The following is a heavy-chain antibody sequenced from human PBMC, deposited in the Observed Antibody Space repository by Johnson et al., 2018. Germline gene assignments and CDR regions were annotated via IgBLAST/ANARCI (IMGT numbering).Heavy chain of an antibody. Sequence: EVQLVESGGGLVQPGGSLRLSCAASGLTFSSFSMNWVRQAPGKGLEWVSSISSSSTYIYYADSVKGRFTISRDNAKNSLYLQMNSLRAEGTAVYYCAKETSGNTSWLAEYFQHWGQGTLRTVAS. CDR3: AKETSGNTSWLAEYFQH. CDR2: ISSSSTYI. D-gene: IGHD2/OR15-2a*01. CDR1: GLTFSSFS. J-gene: IGHJ1*01. V-gene: IGHV3-21*01.